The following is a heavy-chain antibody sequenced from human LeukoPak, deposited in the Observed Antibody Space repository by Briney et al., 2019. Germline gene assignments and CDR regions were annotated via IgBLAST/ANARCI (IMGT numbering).Heavy chain of an antibody. V-gene: IGHV3-74*01. CDR3: ARASPRSWDFDY. Sequence: PGGSLRLSCAASGFTFSSYWMNWVRQAPGKGLVWVSRINSDGSSTSYADSVKGRFTISRDNAKNTLYLQMNSLRAEDTAVYYCARASPRSWDFDYWGQGTLVTVSS. CDR2: INSDGSST. J-gene: IGHJ4*02. D-gene: IGHD6-13*01. CDR1: GFTFSSYW.